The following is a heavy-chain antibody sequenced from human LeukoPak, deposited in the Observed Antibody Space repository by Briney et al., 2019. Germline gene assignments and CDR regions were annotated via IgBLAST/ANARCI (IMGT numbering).Heavy chain of an antibody. D-gene: IGHD4-23*01. J-gene: IGHJ4*02. CDR1: GFTFSSYG. V-gene: IGHV3-30*18. CDR3: ANTVVVY. CDR2: ISYDGSNK. Sequence: GGSLRLSCAASGFTFSSYGMHWVRQAPGKGLEWVAVISYDGSNKYYADSVKGRFTISRDNSKNTLYLQMNSLRAEVTAVYYCANTVVVYWGQGTLVTVSS.